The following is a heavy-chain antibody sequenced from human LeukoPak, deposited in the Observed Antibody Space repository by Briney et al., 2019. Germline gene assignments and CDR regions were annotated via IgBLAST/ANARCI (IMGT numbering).Heavy chain of an antibody. CDR2: INPSGGST. J-gene: IGHJ4*02. D-gene: IGHD1-20*01. Sequence: ASVKVSCKASGYTFTGYYMHWVRQAPGQGLEWMGIINPSGGSTSYAQKFQGRVTMTRDTSTSTVYMKLSSLRSEDTAVYYCARSPELTGTFDYWGQGTLVTVSS. CDR3: ARSPELTGTFDY. V-gene: IGHV1-46*01. CDR1: GYTFTGYY.